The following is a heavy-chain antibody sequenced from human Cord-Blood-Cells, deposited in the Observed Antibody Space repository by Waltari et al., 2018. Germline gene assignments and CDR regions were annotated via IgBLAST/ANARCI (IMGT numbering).Heavy chain of an antibody. CDR1: GGYLSGHY. V-gene: IGHV4-34*01. CDR3: ARGGGNSADAFDI. Sequence: QVQLQQWGAGLLKSSETLSLTCAAYGGYLSGHYWSWNRQPPVKWLEWIWEINHSGNTNYNPSLKSRVTISVDTSKNQFSLKLSSVTAADTAVYYCARGGGNSADAFDIWGQGTMVTVSS. D-gene: IGHD2-21*02. J-gene: IGHJ3*02. CDR2: INHSGNT.